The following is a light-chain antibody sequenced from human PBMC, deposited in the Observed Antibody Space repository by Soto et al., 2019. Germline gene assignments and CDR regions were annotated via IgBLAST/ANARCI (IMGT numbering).Light chain of an antibody. CDR3: QQYSNWLRGT. CDR2: GAS. J-gene: IGKJ1*01. CDR1: QSVSNN. Sequence: EIVLTQSPATLSVSPGDGATLSCRASQSVSNNLAWYQQRPGQAPRLLVFGASTRATAIPARFSGSGSGTDFTLTIAGLQSDDIAVYYCQQYSNWLRGTFGQGTKVEIK. V-gene: IGKV3-15*01.